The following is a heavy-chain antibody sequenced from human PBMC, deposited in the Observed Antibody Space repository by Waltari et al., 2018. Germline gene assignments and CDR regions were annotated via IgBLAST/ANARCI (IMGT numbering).Heavy chain of an antibody. CDR1: GFTFSNYA. D-gene: IGHD7-27*01. Sequence: EVQLLESGGGLAQPGGSLRLSCVASGFTFSNYALSWVRQAPGPGLEWVSGTSGTGDTTDYADSVKGRFTISRDNSKNTLYLQMSSLRAEDTAIYYCAKRAKVKGLCSANCYSDYWGQGTLVTVSS. CDR2: TSGTGDTT. J-gene: IGHJ4*02. V-gene: IGHV3-23*01. CDR3: AKRAKVKGLCSANCYSDY.